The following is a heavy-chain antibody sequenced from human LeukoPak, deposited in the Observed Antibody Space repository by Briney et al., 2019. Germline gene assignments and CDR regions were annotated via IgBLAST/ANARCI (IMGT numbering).Heavy chain of an antibody. CDR2: INPSGGST. CDR1: GYTFTSYY. CDR3: ATGGGVVGATYFDY. J-gene: IGHJ4*02. D-gene: IGHD1-26*01. V-gene: IGHV1-46*01. Sequence: ASVKVACKASGYTFTSYYMHLVRQPARQGPEWVGVINPSGGSTSYAQKFQGRVTMTRDTSTSTVYMELSSLRSEDTAVYYCATGGGVVGATYFDYWGQGTLVTVSS.